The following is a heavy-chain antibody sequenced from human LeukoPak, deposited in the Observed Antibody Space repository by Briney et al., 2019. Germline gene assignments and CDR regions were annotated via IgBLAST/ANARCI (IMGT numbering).Heavy chain of an antibody. V-gene: IGHV4-31*03. CDR3: ARGTYYSDSSGYWPLTFDY. CDR1: GGSISSGGYY. D-gene: IGHD3-22*01. CDR2: IYYSGST. J-gene: IGHJ4*02. Sequence: PSETLSLTCTVSGGSISSGGYYWSWIRQHPGKGLEWIGYIYYSGSTYYNPSLKSRVTISVDASKNQFSLKLSSVTAADTAVYYCARGTYYSDSSGYWPLTFDYWGQGTLVTVSS.